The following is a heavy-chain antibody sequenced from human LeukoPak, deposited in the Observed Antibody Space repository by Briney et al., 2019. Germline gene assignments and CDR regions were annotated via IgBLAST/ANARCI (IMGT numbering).Heavy chain of an antibody. CDR2: IYYSGST. V-gene: IGHV4-61*01. Sequence: PSETLSLTCTVSGGSVSSGSYYWSWIRQPPGKGLEWIGYIYYSGSTNYNPSLKSRVTMSVDTSKNQFSLKLSSVTAADTAVYYCARDPSVVVAATPRYYYYYYGMDVWGKGTTVTVSS. J-gene: IGHJ6*04. CDR3: ARDPSVVVAATPRYYYYYYGMDV. CDR1: GGSVSSGSYY. D-gene: IGHD2-15*01.